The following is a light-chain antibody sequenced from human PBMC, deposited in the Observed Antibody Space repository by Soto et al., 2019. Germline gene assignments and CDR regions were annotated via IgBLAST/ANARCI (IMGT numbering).Light chain of an antibody. CDR1: QSISSY. V-gene: IGKV1-39*01. Sequence: DIRMTQSPSSLSASVGDRVTITCRASQSISSYLNWYQQKPGKAPKLLIYAASSLQSGVPSRFSGSGSGTDFTLTISTLQPEDFATYYCQQSYSTPPYTFGQGTKVEI. CDR3: QQSYSTPPYT. J-gene: IGKJ2*01. CDR2: AAS.